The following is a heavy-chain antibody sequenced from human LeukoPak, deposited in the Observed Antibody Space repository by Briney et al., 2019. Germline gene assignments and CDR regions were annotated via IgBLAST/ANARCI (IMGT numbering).Heavy chain of an antibody. Sequence: SETLSLTCTVSGGSISSYYWSWIRQPPGKGLEWIGYIYYSGSTNYNPSLKSRVTISVDTSKNQFSLKLSPVTAADTAVYYCARATYYYDSSGQSTMIDYWGQGTLVTVSS. CDR2: IYYSGST. CDR3: ARATYYYDSSGQSTMIDY. D-gene: IGHD3-22*01. J-gene: IGHJ4*02. CDR1: GGSISSYY. V-gene: IGHV4-59*01.